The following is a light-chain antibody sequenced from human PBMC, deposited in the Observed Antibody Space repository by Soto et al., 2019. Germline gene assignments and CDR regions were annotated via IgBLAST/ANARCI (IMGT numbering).Light chain of an antibody. CDR1: SSDIGSNNY. Sequence: QSALTQPASVSGSPGQSITISCTGTSSDIGSNNYVSWFQQRPGKAPTLIIYEVSNRPSAVSNHFSGSKSGNTASLTISGLLPEDEAEYYCSSYTTTTRLFGGGTKVTVL. CDR3: SSYTTTTRL. J-gene: IGLJ3*02. CDR2: EVS. V-gene: IGLV2-14*01.